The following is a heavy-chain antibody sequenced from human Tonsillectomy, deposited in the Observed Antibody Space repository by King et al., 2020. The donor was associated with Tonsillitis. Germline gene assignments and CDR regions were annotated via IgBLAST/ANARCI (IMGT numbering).Heavy chain of an antibody. V-gene: IGHV3-23*04. J-gene: IGHJ4*02. CDR3: AKVLGFCSGGSCNPNPLDY. Sequence: VQLVESGGGLVQPGGSLRLSCAASGFTFSSYAMSWVRQAPGKGLEWVSAISGSGGSTYYADSVKGRFTISRDNSKNTLYLQMNSLRAEGTAVYYCAKVLGFCSGGSCNPNPLDYWGQGTLVTVSS. CDR2: ISGSGGST. CDR1: GFTFSSYA. D-gene: IGHD2-15*01.